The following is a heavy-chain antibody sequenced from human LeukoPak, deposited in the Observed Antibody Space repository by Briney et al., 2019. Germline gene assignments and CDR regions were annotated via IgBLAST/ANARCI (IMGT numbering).Heavy chain of an antibody. J-gene: IGHJ4*02. CDR1: GYTFTDYF. CDR2: INPKSGST. D-gene: IGHD6-19*01. Sequence: ASVKVSCKASGYTFTDYFMHWIRQAPGQGLEWMGWINPKSGSTNYAQNFQGRVTMTRETSISTAYMDLSRLRSDDTAVYYCASGHSGWFYFDYWGQGALVTVSS. V-gene: IGHV1-2*02. CDR3: ASGHSGWFYFDY.